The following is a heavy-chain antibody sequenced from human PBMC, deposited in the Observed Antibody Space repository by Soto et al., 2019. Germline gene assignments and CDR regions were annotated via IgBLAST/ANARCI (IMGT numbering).Heavy chain of an antibody. CDR1: GYSFTSYW. J-gene: IGHJ6*02. V-gene: IGHV5-10-1*01. CDR3: ARLPGYSSSWPSPYYYYGMDV. CDR2: IDPSDSYT. D-gene: IGHD6-13*01. Sequence: PGESLKISCKGSGYSFTSYWISWVRQMPGKGLEWMGRIDPSDSYTNYSPSFQGHVTISADKSISTAYLQWSSLKASDTAMYYCARLPGYSSSWPSPYYYYGMDVWGQGTTVTVSS.